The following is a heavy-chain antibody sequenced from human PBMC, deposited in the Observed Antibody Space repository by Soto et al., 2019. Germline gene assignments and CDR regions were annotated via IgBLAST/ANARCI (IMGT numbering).Heavy chain of an antibody. CDR3: ARYFRGSGRYFFDY. CDR2: INQDGGGT. V-gene: IGHV3-7*03. CDR1: GFTFITSF. Sequence: GGSLRLSCVASGFTFITSFMGWVRQAPGKGLEWVANINQDGGGTYYVDSVEGRFTISRDNAKDSLYLQMDSLRGEDTAVYYCARYFRGSGRYFFDYWGQGTLVTSPQ. D-gene: IGHD6-19*01. J-gene: IGHJ4*02.